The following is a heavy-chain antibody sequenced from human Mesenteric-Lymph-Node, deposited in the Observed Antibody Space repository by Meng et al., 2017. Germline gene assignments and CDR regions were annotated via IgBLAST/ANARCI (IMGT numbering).Heavy chain of an antibody. CDR3: ARLVVVIRLWDDAFDI. V-gene: IGHV3-48*03. CDR2: TSSSGSTI. CDR1: GFPFSSYW. D-gene: IGHD3-22*01. Sequence: GESLKISCAVSGFPFSSYWMSWVRQAPGKGLEWGSYTSSSGSTIYYADSVKGRFTISRDNAKNSLYLQMNSLRAGNTAVYYCARLVVVIRLWDDAFDIWGQGTMVTVSS. J-gene: IGHJ3*02.